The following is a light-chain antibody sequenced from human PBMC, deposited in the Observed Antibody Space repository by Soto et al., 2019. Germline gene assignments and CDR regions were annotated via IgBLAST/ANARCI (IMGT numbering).Light chain of an antibody. Sequence: EIVITQSPATLSVSPGERATLSCRASQSVSSNVAWYQQIPGQTPRLLIYGASTRATGVPVRFSGSASGTEFTLKISGLQSQDFDVYYCHQYDDGPYAFGKGTKVDI. CDR1: QSVSSN. CDR2: GAS. V-gene: IGKV3-15*01. J-gene: IGKJ2*01. CDR3: HQYDDGPYA.